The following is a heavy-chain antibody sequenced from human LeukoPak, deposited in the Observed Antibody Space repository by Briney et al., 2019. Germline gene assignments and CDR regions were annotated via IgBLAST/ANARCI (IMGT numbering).Heavy chain of an antibody. Sequence: PGGSLRLSCAASGFTFSSYWMSWVRQAPGKGLEWVASIKQDGSEKYYVDSVKGRFTISRDNAKNSLYLQMNSLRAEDTAVYYCARGELRYFDWLWPGYYGMDVWDQGTTVTVSS. D-gene: IGHD3-9*01. CDR1: GFTFSSYW. CDR3: ARGELRYFDWLWPGYYGMDV. CDR2: IKQDGSEK. J-gene: IGHJ6*02. V-gene: IGHV3-7*01.